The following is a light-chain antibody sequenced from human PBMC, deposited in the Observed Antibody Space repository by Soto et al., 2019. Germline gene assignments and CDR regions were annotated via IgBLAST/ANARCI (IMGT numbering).Light chain of an antibody. Sequence: DSVMNQSPDSLAVSLGERATINCKSSQSVLYSSNNKNYLAWYQQKPGQPPKLLIYWASTRESGVPDRFSGSGSGTDFTLTISSLQAEDVAVYYCQQYYSTPLTFGGGTKVDIK. CDR1: QSVLYSSNNKNY. CDR2: WAS. V-gene: IGKV4-1*01. J-gene: IGKJ4*01. CDR3: QQYYSTPLT.